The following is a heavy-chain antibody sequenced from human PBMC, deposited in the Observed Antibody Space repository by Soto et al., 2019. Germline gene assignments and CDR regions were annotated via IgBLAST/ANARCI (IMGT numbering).Heavy chain of an antibody. CDR1: GGSISSSSYY. V-gene: IGHV4-39*01. CDR3: ARRKVRGVLDY. Sequence: SETLSLTYTVSGGSISSSSYYWGWIRQPPGKGLEWIGSIYYSGSTYYNPSLKSRVTISVDTSKNQFSLKLSSVTAADTAVYYCARRKVRGVLDYWGQGTLVTVSS. D-gene: IGHD3-10*01. J-gene: IGHJ4*02. CDR2: IYYSGST.